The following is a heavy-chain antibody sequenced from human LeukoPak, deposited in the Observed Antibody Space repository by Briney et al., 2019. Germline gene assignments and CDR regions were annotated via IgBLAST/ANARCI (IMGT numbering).Heavy chain of an antibody. J-gene: IGHJ5*02. V-gene: IGHV4-39*07. D-gene: IGHD2-2*02. CDR1: GGSISSSSYY. Sequence: SETLSFTCTVSGGSISSSSYYWGGIRQPPGKGLEWIGSIYYSGSTYYNPSLKSRVTISVDTSKNQFSLKLSYVTAADTAVYYCAREYCSSTSCYILGWFDPWGQGTLVTVSS. CDR2: IYYSGST. CDR3: AREYCSSTSCYILGWFDP.